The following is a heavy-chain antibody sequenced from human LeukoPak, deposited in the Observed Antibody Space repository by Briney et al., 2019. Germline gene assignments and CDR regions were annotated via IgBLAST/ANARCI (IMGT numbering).Heavy chain of an antibody. CDR3: ARGGNYYDSSGFDY. CDR2: INPNSGGT. D-gene: IGHD3-22*01. CDR1: GYTFTGYY. J-gene: IGHJ4*02. V-gene: IGHV1-2*02. Sequence: GASVKVSCKASGYTFTGYYMHWVRQAPGQGLEWMGWINPNSGGTNYAQKFQGRVTMTRDTSISTAYMELSRLRSDDTAVYYCARGGNYYDSSGFDYWAQGTLVTVSS.